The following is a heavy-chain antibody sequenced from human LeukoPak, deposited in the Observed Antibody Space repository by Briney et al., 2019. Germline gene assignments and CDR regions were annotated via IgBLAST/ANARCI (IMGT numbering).Heavy chain of an antibody. CDR1: GFTFSSHG. D-gene: IGHD1-26*01. J-gene: IGHJ2*01. CDR2: ISTSGDGT. V-gene: IGHV3-23*01. CDR3: AKNLLGSGAYSWYFDL. Sequence: PGGSLRLSCAASGFTFSSHGMSWVRQTPGEGLEWVSSISTSGDGTVYADSVKGRVTISRDNSKNTLYLQMNSLRAEDTAVYACAKNLLGSGAYSWYFDLWGRGTLVTVSS.